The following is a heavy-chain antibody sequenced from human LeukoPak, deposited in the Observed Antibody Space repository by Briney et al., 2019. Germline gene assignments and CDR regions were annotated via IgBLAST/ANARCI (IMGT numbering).Heavy chain of an antibody. V-gene: IGHV4-34*01. CDR1: GGSFSGYY. Sequence: SETLSLTCAVYGGSFSGYYVSWLRQPPGKGLEGRGEINHSVSTNYNPSLTSRGTISVDTSKKHFSMKLSSVADADTAVYYCARRFGYSNYGGGFDYWGQGTLVTVSS. D-gene: IGHD4-11*01. CDR2: INHSVST. J-gene: IGHJ4*02. CDR3: ARRFGYSNYGGGFDY.